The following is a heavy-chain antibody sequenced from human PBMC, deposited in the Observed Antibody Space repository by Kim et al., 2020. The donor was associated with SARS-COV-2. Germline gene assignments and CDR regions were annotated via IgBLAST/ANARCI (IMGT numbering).Heavy chain of an antibody. V-gene: IGHV3-30*04. D-gene: IGHD6-19*01. J-gene: IGHJ6*02. CDR1: GFTFSSYA. CDR2: ISYDGSNK. Sequence: GGSLRLSCAASGFTFSSYAMHWVRQAPGKGLEWVAVISYDGSNKYYVDSVKGRFTISRDNSKNTLYLQMNSLRAEDTAVYYCARDRSISSGWYKYYYYGMDVWGQGTTVTVSS. CDR3: ARDRSISSGWYKYYYYGMDV.